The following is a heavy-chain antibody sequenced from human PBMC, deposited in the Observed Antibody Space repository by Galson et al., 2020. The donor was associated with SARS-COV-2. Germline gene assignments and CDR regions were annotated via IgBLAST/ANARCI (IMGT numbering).Heavy chain of an antibody. J-gene: IGHJ5*02. CDR3: ARDIYGSGVYYVGWFDP. CDR2: IHPSGGRT. D-gene: IGHD3-10*01. V-gene: IGHV1-46*01. CDR1: GYTFTSYY. Sequence: GESLEIPCQGYGYTFTSYYMHWVRQAPRQGPEWVGIIHPSGGRTSYAQKFQCRVTMTRDTPTSTVYMELSSLGSEDTAVYYCARDIYGSGVYYVGWFDPWGPGTLVTVTS.